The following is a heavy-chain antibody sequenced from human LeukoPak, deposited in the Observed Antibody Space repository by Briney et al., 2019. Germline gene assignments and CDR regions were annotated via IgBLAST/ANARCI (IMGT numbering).Heavy chain of an antibody. CDR2: ISYDGSNK. D-gene: IGHD1-26*01. CDR1: EITFSTYA. V-gene: IGHV3-30-3*01. CDR3: ASAPLGSTRP. Sequence: PGGSLRLSCAASEITFSTYAMHWVRQAPGKGLEWVAVISYDGSNKYYADSVKGRFTISRDNAKNSLYLQMNSLRAEDTAVYYCASAPLGSTRPWGQGTLVTVSS. J-gene: IGHJ5*02.